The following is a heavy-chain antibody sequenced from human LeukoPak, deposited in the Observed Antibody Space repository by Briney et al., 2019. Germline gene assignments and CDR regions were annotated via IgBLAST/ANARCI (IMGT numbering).Heavy chain of an antibody. J-gene: IGHJ4*02. V-gene: IGHV3-30*02. CDR1: GFTFSTYG. CDR2: IQHNGSNK. Sequence: GGSLRLSCAASGFTFSTYGMHWGRQAPGKGLEWVAFIQHNGSNKYYEDSVKGRFTVSRDNSKTTLYLQMNSLRTEDTALYYCAPGDEIKYWGQGTLVTVSS. CDR3: APGDEIKY. D-gene: IGHD2-21*02.